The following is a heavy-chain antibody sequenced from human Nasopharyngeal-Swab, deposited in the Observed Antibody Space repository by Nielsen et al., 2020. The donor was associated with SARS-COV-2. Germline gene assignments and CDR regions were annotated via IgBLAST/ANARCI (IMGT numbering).Heavy chain of an antibody. D-gene: IGHD1-26*01. V-gene: IGHV3-48*02. CDR1: EFTMSRNG. J-gene: IGHJ4*02. CDR2: ISSSSTS. CDR3: ARDVAIVGATLEN. Sequence: GESLKISCAASEFTMSRNGMHWVRQAPGKGLEWVANISSSSTSYYADSVKGRFTISRDNPKNSLYLQMNSLRDEDAAVYYCARDVAIVGATLENWGQGTLVTVSS.